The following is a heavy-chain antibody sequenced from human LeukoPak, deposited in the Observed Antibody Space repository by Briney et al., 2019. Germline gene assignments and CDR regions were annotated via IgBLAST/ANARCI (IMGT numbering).Heavy chain of an antibody. CDR2: IKHSGST. CDR3: ARRTETVLTTVANGFDI. V-gene: IGHV4-34*01. CDR1: GGSFSGYY. D-gene: IGHD4-17*01. J-gene: IGHJ3*02. Sequence: PSETLSLTCAVYGGSFSGYYWSWIRQPPEKGLEWIGEIKHSGSTYYNPSLKSRVTMSVDTSKNQFSLKLNSVTAADTAVYYCARRTETVLTTVANGFDIWGQGTMVTVSS.